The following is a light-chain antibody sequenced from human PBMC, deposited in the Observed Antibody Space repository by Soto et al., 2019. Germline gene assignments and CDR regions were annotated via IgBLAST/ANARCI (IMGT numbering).Light chain of an antibody. CDR1: SSDVGGYNY. CDR2: EVY. J-gene: IGLJ1*01. Sequence: QSALTQPPSASGSPGQSVTISCTGTSSDVGGYNYVSWCQHHPGKAPKLIIYEVYKRPSGVPDRFSGSKSGNTAALTVSGLQAEDEADYYCSSYVGTNSYVFGTGTKLTVL. V-gene: IGLV2-8*01. CDR3: SSYVGTNSYV.